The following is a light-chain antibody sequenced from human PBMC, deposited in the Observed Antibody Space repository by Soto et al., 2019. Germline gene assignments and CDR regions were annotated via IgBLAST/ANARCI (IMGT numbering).Light chain of an antibody. Sequence: DIVMTQSPDSLAVSLGERATINCKSSRSLLHGSNNENFLAWYQQRPGQPPKLLFYWASTRQSGVPERFSGSGSETDFTLTISSLRAEDMAVYYCQQYFGIPLTFGGGTKVEIK. J-gene: IGKJ4*01. CDR1: RSLLHGSNNENF. CDR3: QQYFGIPLT. V-gene: IGKV4-1*01. CDR2: WAS.